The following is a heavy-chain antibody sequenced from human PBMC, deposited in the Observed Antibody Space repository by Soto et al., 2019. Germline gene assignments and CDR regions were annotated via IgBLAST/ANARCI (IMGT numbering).Heavy chain of an antibody. CDR1: GYTFTNYY. CDR3: ARTPNNGRAGVYGMDV. V-gene: IGHV1-2*04. D-gene: IGHD1-26*01. CDR2: IDGDSGGT. J-gene: IGHJ6*02. Sequence: QVQLMQSGAEVKKPGASVKVSCKASGYTFTNYYIHWVRQAPGQGLEWLGWIDGDSGGTSYAQKFQGWVTMTRDTSINTAYMELSRLTSDDTAGYYCARTPNNGRAGVYGMDVWGQGTTVTVSS.